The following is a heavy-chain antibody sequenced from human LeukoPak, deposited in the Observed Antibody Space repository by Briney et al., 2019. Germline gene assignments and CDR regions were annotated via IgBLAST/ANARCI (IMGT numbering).Heavy chain of an antibody. CDR1: GYSISSGYY. J-gene: IGHJ3*02. CDR3: ARVYQQAFDI. CDR2: IYHAGST. V-gene: IGHV4-38-2*02. D-gene: IGHD5/OR15-5a*01. Sequence: PSETLSLTCTVSGYSISSGYYWGWIRQPPGKGLEWIGNIYHAGSTYYNPSLKSRVTISVDTSKNQFSLKLSSVTAADTAVYYCARVYQQAFDIWGQGTMVTVSS.